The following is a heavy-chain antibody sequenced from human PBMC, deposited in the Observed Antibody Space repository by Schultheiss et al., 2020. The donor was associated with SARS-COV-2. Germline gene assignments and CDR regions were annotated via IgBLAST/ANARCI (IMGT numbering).Heavy chain of an antibody. CDR2: ISSSGSTI. J-gene: IGHJ4*02. CDR3: ARGGTYYYDSSGYFDY. V-gene: IGHV3-11*04. CDR1: GFTVSSNY. D-gene: IGHD3-22*01. Sequence: GGSLRLSCAASGFTVSSNYMSWVRQAPGKGLEWVSYISSSGSTIYYADSVKGRFTISRDNAKNSLYLQMNSLRAEDTAVYYCARGGTYYYDSSGYFDYWGQGTLVTVSS.